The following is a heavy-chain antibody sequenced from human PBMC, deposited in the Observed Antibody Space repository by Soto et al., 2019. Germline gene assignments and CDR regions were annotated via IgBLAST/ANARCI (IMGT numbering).Heavy chain of an antibody. CDR2: IYWNDDK. CDR1: GFSLSTSGVG. D-gene: IGHD3-3*01. V-gene: IGHV2-5*01. CDR3: AHSPDDFWSGSTSYYFDY. Sequence: QITLKESGPTLVKPTQTLTLTCTFSGFSLSTSGVGVGWIRQPPGKALEWLALIYWNDDKRYSPSLKSRLTITKDTSKNQVVLTMTNMDPVDTATYYCAHSPDDFWSGSTSYYFDYWGQGTLVTVSS. J-gene: IGHJ4*02.